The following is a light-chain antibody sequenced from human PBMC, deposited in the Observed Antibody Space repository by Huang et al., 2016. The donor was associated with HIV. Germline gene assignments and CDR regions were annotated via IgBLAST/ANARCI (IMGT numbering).Light chain of an antibody. V-gene: IGKV4-1*01. J-gene: IGKJ1*01. CDR3: QQYYTVPWT. CDR1: QSLLYRSNNKNH. Sequence: DIVLTQSPHSLAVSLGERATINCKSSQSLLYRSNNKNHLVWYKQKPGQPPKLLMYWASTRESGVPDRFSASGSGTDFTLPISSLQAEDVAVYYCQQYYTVPWTFGQGTKVEI. CDR2: WAS.